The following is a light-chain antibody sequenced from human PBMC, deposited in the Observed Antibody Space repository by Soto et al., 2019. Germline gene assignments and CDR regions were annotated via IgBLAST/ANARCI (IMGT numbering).Light chain of an antibody. CDR1: QSINIY. Sequence: IQMTQSPSSLSASVGDRVTVTCRTSQSINIYLNWYQQKPGKAPTLLIYGASSLQSGVPSRFSGGGSRTDFTLTISSLQPEDFATYYCQQSYRSPYTFGQGTKLEIK. CDR3: QQSYRSPYT. V-gene: IGKV1-39*01. CDR2: GAS. J-gene: IGKJ2*01.